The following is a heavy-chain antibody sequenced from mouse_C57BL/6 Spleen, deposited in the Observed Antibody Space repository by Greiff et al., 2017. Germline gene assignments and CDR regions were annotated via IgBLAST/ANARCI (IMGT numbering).Heavy chain of an antibody. J-gene: IGHJ2*01. D-gene: IGHD1-1*01. CDR3: ARERDYYGKGGYFDY. Sequence: VQLQQPGAELVKPGASVKMSCKASGYTFTSYWITWVKQRPGQGLEWIGDIYPGSGSTNYNEKFKSKATLTVDTSSSTAYMQLSSLTSEDSAVYDCARERDYYGKGGYFDYWGQGTTLTVSS. CDR1: GYTFTSYW. V-gene: IGHV1-55*01. CDR2: IYPGSGST.